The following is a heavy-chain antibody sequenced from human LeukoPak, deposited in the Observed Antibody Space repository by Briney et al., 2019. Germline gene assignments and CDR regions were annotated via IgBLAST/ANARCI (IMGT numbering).Heavy chain of an antibody. CDR2: ISSSSSYI. CDR3: ASWYYYDSSGNRRDAFDI. Sequence: GGSLRLSCAASGFTFSSYAMSWVRQAPGKGLEWVSSISSSSSYIYYADSVKGRFTISRGNAKNSLYLQMNSLRAEDTAVYYCASWYYYDSSGNRRDAFDIWGQGTMVTVSS. D-gene: IGHD3-22*01. V-gene: IGHV3-21*01. J-gene: IGHJ3*02. CDR1: GFTFSSYA.